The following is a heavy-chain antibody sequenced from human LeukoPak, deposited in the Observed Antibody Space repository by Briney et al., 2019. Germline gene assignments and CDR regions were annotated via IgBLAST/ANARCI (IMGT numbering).Heavy chain of an antibody. CDR1: GFTFSSYW. Sequence: GGSLRLSCAASGFTFSSYWMTWVRQAPGKGLEWVANINRDGSERYYVDSVKGRFTISRDDAKSSLYLQMNSLRAEDTAVYYCAGRNAMDVWGQGTTVIVFS. CDR2: INRDGSER. J-gene: IGHJ6*02. V-gene: IGHV3-7*03. CDR3: AGRNAMDV.